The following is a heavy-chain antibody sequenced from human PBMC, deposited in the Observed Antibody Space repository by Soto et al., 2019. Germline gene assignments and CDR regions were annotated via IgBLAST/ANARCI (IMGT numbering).Heavy chain of an antibody. CDR2: IIPILGIA. D-gene: IGHD3-10*01. V-gene: IGHV1-69*02. Sequence: SVKVSCKASGGTFSSYTISWVRQAPGQGLEWMGRIIPILGIANYAQKFQGRVTITADKSTSTAYMELSSLRSEDTAVYYCARTNYYGSGNVDYWGQGTLVTVSS. CDR3: ARTNYYGSGNVDY. CDR1: GGTFSSYT. J-gene: IGHJ4*02.